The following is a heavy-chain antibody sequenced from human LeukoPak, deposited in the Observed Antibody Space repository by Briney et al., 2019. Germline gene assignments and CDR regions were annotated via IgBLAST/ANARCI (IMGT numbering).Heavy chain of an antibody. V-gene: IGHV3-9*01. CDR1: GFNFDDCA. Sequence: QPGGSLRLSCAASGFNFDDCAMHWVRQAPGKGLEWVSGISWNSGNIAYADSVKGRFTISRDSAKTSLYLQINNLRAEDTALYYCAKAHDYGDYAGFDYWGQGTLVSVSS. D-gene: IGHD4-17*01. J-gene: IGHJ4*02. CDR2: ISWNSGNI. CDR3: AKAHDYGDYAGFDY.